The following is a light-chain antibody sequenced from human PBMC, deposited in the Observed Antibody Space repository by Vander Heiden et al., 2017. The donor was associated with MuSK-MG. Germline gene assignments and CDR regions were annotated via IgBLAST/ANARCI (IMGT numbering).Light chain of an antibody. CDR2: KAT. V-gene: IGKV1-5*03. J-gene: IGKJ2*01. CDR3: QPVYT. Sequence: DIPMTQSPSTLSASVGDRVTITCRASQSVSSWLAWYQQKPGKAPKLLIYKATSLESGVILRFSGSGSGTEFTRPISSLQPDDFETYDGQPVYTFGQGTKVEIK. CDR1: QSVSSW.